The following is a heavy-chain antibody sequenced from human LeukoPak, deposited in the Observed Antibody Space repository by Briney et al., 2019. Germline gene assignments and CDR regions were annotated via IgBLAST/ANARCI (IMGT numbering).Heavy chain of an antibody. V-gene: IGHV1-46*01. Sequence: GASVKVSCKASGYTFTSYHMHWVRQAPGQGLEWMGIINPSGGTTNYAQKFRGRVTMTRDMSTSTVYMELSSLRSEDTAVYYCAKETSITGAGDFWGQGALVTVSS. D-gene: IGHD1-20*01. CDR2: INPSGGTT. J-gene: IGHJ4*02. CDR1: GYTFTSYH. CDR3: AKETSITGAGDF.